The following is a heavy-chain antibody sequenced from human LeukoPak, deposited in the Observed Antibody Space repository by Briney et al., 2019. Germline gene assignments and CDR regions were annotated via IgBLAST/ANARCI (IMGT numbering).Heavy chain of an antibody. J-gene: IGHJ5*02. V-gene: IGHV1-2*02. CDR1: GYTFTGYY. CDR2: INPNSGGT. D-gene: IGHD6-19*01. CDR3: ARGRSIAVAGNWFDP. Sequence: ASVKVSCKASGYTFTGYYMHWVRQAPGQGLEWMGWINPNSGGTNYAQKFQGRVTMTRDTSIITAYMELSRLRSDDTAVYYCARGRSIAVAGNWFDPWGQGTLVTVSS.